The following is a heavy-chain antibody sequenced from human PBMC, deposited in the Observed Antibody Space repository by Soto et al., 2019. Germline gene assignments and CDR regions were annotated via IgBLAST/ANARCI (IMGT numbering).Heavy chain of an antibody. CDR2: FDPEDGET. D-gene: IGHD3-10*01. CDR1: GHTLTEFS. J-gene: IGHJ6*02. CDR3: ARGGSLWFGELSAYYYGMDV. Sequence: ASVKVSCKVSGHTLTEFSMRWVRQAPGKRLEWMGGFDPEDGETIYAQRFQGRVTMTGDTSTDSAYMELSRLRSEDTAVYYCARGGSLWFGELSAYYYGMDVWGQGTTVTVSS. V-gene: IGHV1-24*01.